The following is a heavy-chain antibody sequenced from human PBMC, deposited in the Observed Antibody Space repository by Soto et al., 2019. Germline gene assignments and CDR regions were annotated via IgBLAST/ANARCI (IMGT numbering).Heavy chain of an antibody. Sequence: SETLSLTCAVSGGSISSGGYSWSWIRQPPGKGLEWIGYIYHSGSTYYNPSLKSRVTISVDRSKNQVSLKLSSVTAADTAVYYCARRIAMIVVVFDSWGQGTLVTVSS. D-gene: IGHD3-22*01. CDR3: ARRIAMIVVVFDS. V-gene: IGHV4-30-2*01. J-gene: IGHJ4*02. CDR1: GGSISSGGYS. CDR2: IYHSGST.